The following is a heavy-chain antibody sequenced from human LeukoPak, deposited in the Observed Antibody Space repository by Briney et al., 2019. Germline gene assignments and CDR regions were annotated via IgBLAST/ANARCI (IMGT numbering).Heavy chain of an antibody. D-gene: IGHD3-9*01. V-gene: IGHV3-23*01. J-gene: IGHJ4*02. CDR1: GVTLSSYA. CDR3: AKRSGYDILTGCDY. Sequence: GGSLRLSCAASGVTLSSYAMSWVRQAPGKGLEWVSAISGSGGSTYYADSVKGRFTISRDNSKNTLYLQMNSLRAEDTAVYYCAKRSGYDILTGCDYWGQGTLVTVSS. CDR2: ISGSGGST.